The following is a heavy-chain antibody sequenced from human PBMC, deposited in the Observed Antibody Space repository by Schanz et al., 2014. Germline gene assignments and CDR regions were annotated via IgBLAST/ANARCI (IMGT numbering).Heavy chain of an antibody. CDR3: ARGGGPEDVFDI. CDR1: GGTFSSFG. D-gene: IGHD5-12*01. CDR2: IIPSLGLA. V-gene: IGHV1-69*04. J-gene: IGHJ3*02. Sequence: QVQLVQSGAEVKKPGSSVKVSCKASGGTFSSFGINWVRQAPGQGLEWMGRIIPSLGLAKYEQKFQGRVTNTADKSTSTAYMDLSSLRPEDTAVYYCARGGGPEDVFDIWGQGTIXTVSS.